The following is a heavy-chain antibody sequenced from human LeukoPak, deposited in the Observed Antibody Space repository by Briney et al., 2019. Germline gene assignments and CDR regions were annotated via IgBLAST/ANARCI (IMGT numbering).Heavy chain of an antibody. J-gene: IGHJ3*02. Sequence: SETLSLTCTVSGGSISSNSYYWGWIRQPPGKGLKWIGSIYYSGSTYYNPSLKSRVTISVDTSKNQFSLKLSSVTAADTAVYYCARTSPGYCSGGSCYSHAFDIWGQGTMVTVSS. CDR3: ARTSPGYCSGGSCYSHAFDI. CDR2: IYYSGST. V-gene: IGHV4-39*07. CDR1: GGSISSNSYY. D-gene: IGHD2-15*01.